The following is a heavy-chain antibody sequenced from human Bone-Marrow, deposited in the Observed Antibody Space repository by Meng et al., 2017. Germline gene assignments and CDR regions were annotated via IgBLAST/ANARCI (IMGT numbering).Heavy chain of an antibody. D-gene: IGHD6-19*01. CDR1: GFTFSSYW. CDR3: ARSIAVPLY. J-gene: IGHJ4*02. Sequence: GESLKISCAASGFTFSSYWMSWVRQAPGKGLEWVANIKQDGSEKDYVDSVKGRFTISRDNAKNSLYLQMNILRVEDTAVYYCARSIAVPLYWGQGKLVTCAS. V-gene: IGHV3-7*01. CDR2: IKQDGSEK.